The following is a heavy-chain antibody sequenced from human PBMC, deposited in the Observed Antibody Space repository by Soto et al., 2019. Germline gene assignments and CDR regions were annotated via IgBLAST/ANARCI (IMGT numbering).Heavy chain of an antibody. D-gene: IGHD6-13*01. CDR2: IFSNDEK. Sequence: QVTLKESGPVLVKPTETLTLTCTVSGFSLSNARMGVSWIRQPPGKALEWLAHIFSNDEKSYSTSLKSRLTVSQDTSKSLVVLTMTTMAPVDTATYSCAPIGQQQLDWYFDLWGRGTLVTVSS. CDR1: GFSLSNARMG. CDR3: APIGQQQLDWYFDL. V-gene: IGHV2-26*01. J-gene: IGHJ2*01.